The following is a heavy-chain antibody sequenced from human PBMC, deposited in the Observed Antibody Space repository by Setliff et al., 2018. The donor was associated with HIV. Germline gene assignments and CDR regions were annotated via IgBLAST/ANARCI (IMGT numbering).Heavy chain of an antibody. D-gene: IGHD1-1*01. CDR3: ARDSNAPYFQH. J-gene: IGHJ1*01. CDR1: GGSFSGYY. Sequence: SETLSLTCAVYGGSFSGYYWSWIRQPPGKGLEWIGEINHSGSTNYNMSLWSRVTISLDASRNQFSLELISVTAADTAVYYCARDSNAPYFQHWGQGTLVTVSS. V-gene: IGHV4-34*01. CDR2: INHSGST.